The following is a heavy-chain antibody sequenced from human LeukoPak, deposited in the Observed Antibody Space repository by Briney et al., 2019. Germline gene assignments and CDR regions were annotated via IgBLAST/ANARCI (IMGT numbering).Heavy chain of an antibody. CDR1: NNTLSNNG. CDR2: TSGYNTYT. J-gene: IGHJ3*01. V-gene: IGHV1-18*01. Sequence: ASVKVSCKASNNTLSNNGITWVLQAPGQALEWMGWTSGYNTYTTYAQKFQDRVTMTKDTSTNTAYMEMRSLRSDDTAMYYCARVRLVWGMESFDLWGQGTMVTVSS. D-gene: IGHD3-16*01. CDR3: ARVRLVWGMESFDL.